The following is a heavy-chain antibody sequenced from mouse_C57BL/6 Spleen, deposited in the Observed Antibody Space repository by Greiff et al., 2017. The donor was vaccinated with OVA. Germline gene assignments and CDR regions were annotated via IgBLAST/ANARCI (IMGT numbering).Heavy chain of an antibody. CDR3: AREDGSSYGDFDY. CDR2: IYHGSGSA. J-gene: IGHJ2*01. Sequence: VQLQQPGAELVKPGASVKMSCKASGYTFTSYWITWVKQRPGQGLEWIGDIYHGSGSANYNEKCKSKGTLTVDTSSSTAYMQLSSLTSEDSAVYYCAREDGSSYGDFDYWGQGTTLTVSS. CDR1: GYTFTSYW. D-gene: IGHD1-1*01. V-gene: IGHV1-55*01.